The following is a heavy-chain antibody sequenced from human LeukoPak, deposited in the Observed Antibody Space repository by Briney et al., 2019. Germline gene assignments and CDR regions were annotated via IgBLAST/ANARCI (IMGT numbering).Heavy chain of an antibody. CDR3: AREGGFYRPLDY. V-gene: IGHV4-4*02. Sequence: SETLSLTCAVSGGSIMTTNWWSWVRQPPGEGLEWIGEVHLNGATNYNPSLESRVSMSIDTSKNQMSLKLTSVTAADTAVYYCAREGGFYRPLDYSGQGALVTVSS. CDR2: VHLNGAT. D-gene: IGHD3-3*01. J-gene: IGHJ4*02. CDR1: GGSIMTTNW.